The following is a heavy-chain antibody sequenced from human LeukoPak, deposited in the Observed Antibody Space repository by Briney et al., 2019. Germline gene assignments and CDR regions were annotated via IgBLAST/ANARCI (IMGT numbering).Heavy chain of an antibody. V-gene: IGHV3-23*01. CDR1: GFTFRNYA. Sequence: GSLRLPCAASGFTFRNYAMTWVRQAPGKGLDWVSVVTGNEDTTYYADSLKGRFNISRDNSRNTLYLRMNSLRAEDTAVYHCARNAADCTTSACYDSWGQGTLVTVSS. D-gene: IGHD2-8*01. CDR2: VTGNEDTT. J-gene: IGHJ4*02. CDR3: ARNAADCTTSACYDS.